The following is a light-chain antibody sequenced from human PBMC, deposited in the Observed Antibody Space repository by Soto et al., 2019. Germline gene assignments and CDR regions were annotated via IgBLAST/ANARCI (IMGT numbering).Light chain of an antibody. V-gene: IGKV3-11*01. CDR1: QSVSSY. CDR3: QQRSNWPLT. CDR2: DAS. J-gene: IGKJ4*01. Sequence: EIVLTQSPVTLSLSPGERATLSCRASQSVSSYLAWYQQKPGQAPRLLIYDASNRATGIPARFSGSGSGTDFTLTISSLEPEDFAVYYCQQRSNWPLTFGRGTKVDIK.